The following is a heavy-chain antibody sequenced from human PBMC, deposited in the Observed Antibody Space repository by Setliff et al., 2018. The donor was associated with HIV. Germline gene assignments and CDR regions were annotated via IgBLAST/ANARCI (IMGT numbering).Heavy chain of an antibody. CDR3: IWSGSSGLYYFDH. D-gene: IGHD3-22*01. J-gene: IGHJ4*02. Sequence: GGSLRLSCAASGFSFRNAWMSWVRQAPGKGLEWVGRIKSKIDGETTDYAAPVKGRFTISRDDSKNTVYLHMNSLKTEDTAVYYCIWSGSSGLYYFDHWGQGTLVTVSS. V-gene: IGHV3-15*01. CDR1: GFSFRNAW. CDR2: IKSKIDGETT.